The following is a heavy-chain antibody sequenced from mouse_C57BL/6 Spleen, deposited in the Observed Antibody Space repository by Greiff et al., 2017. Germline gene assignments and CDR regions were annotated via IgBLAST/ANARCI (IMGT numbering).Heavy chain of an antibody. D-gene: IGHD1-1*01. Sequence: VHVKQSVAELVRPGASVKLSCTASGFNIKNTYMHWVKQRPEQGLEWIGRIDPANGNTKYAPKFQGKATITADTSSNTSYLQLSSLKSEDTAIYYCAREDYGRGDYAMDYWGQGTSVTVSS. V-gene: IGHV14-3*01. CDR2: IDPANGNT. CDR1: GFNIKNTY. CDR3: AREDYGRGDYAMDY. J-gene: IGHJ4*01.